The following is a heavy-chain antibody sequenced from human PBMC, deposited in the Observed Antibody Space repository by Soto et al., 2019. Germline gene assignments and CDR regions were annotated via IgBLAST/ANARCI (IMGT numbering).Heavy chain of an antibody. CDR2: IDPSDSYT. V-gene: IGHV5-10-1*01. CDR1: GYSFTTYW. Sequence: LGESLKISCKGSGYSFTTYWISWMRQMPGKGMEWMGRIDPSDSYTNYSPSFQGHVTISADKSISTAYLQWSSLKASDAAMYYCARLPHSSSWYSYYYGMDVWGQGTTVTVSS. D-gene: IGHD6-13*01. CDR3: ARLPHSSSWYSYYYGMDV. J-gene: IGHJ6*02.